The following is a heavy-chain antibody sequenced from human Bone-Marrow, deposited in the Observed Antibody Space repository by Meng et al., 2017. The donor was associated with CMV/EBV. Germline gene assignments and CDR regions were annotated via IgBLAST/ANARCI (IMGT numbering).Heavy chain of an antibody. CDR1: GFTFSSYA. D-gene: IGHD3-10*01. V-gene: IGHV3-30-3*01. Sequence: VQLVVQGEGVVQPGRSVSRSCAASGFTFSSYAMNWVRQAPGKGVEWVAVISYDGSNKYYADSVKGRFTISRDNYKNTLYLQMNSLRAEDTAVYYCATSITMVRGVIYWGQGTLVTVSS. J-gene: IGHJ4*02. CDR2: ISYDGSNK. CDR3: ATSITMVRGVIY.